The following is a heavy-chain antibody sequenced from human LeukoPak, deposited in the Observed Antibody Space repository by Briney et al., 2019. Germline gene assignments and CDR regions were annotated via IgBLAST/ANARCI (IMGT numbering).Heavy chain of an antibody. Sequence: GGSLRLSCATSGFTFSAHHMNWVRQAPGKGLEWVSGITASGATTYYADSVKGRFTISRDSSQSTLYLQMNSLRAEDTAVYYCASDGIKGDYYYMDVWGKGTTVTVSS. D-gene: IGHD3-10*01. V-gene: IGHV3-23*01. J-gene: IGHJ6*03. CDR3: ASDGIKGDYYYMDV. CDR1: GFTFSAHH. CDR2: ITASGATT.